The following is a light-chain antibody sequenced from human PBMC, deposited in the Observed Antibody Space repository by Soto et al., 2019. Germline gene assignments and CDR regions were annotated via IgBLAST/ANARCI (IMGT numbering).Light chain of an antibody. CDR3: QESYSFLWGT. Sequence: DIQMTQSPSSLSASVGDRVTITCWTSQSINTYLNWYQQKPGKAPKLLIYGASSLQSGVPLRFSGSGSGTDFTLTISSLQPEDFATYYCQESYSFLWGTCGQGTKVDI. V-gene: IGKV1-39*01. CDR2: GAS. J-gene: IGKJ1*01. CDR1: QSINTY.